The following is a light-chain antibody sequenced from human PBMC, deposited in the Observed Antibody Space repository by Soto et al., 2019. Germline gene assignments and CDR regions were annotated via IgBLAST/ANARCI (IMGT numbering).Light chain of an antibody. CDR1: SSDVGAYKY. J-gene: IGLJ3*02. Sequence: QSALTQPPSASGSPGQSVTISCTGTSSDVGAYKYVSWYQQYPGKAPKLMIYEVTKRPSGVPDRFSGSKSGNPASLTVSGLQAEDEADYYCTSYVGNDIWLFGGGTKLTVL. CDR2: EVT. V-gene: IGLV2-8*01. CDR3: TSYVGNDIWL.